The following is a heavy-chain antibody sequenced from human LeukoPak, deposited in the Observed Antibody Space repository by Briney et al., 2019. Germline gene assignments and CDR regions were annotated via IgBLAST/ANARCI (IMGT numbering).Heavy chain of an antibody. V-gene: IGHV3-48*04. D-gene: IGHD6-13*01. CDR3: AKYRAAAGSDEAFDI. CDR2: ISSSSSTI. CDR1: GFTFSSYS. J-gene: IGHJ3*02. Sequence: GGSLRLSCAASGFTFSSYSMNWVRQAPGKGLEWVSYISSSSSTIYYADSVKGRFTISRDNAKNLLYLQMNSLTTEDTAFYYCAKYRAAAGSDEAFDIWGQGTMVTVSS.